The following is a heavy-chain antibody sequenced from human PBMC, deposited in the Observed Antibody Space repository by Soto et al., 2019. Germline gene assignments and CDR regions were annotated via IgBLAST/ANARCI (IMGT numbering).Heavy chain of an antibody. CDR1: GFTFSDYY. CDR3: ARDLSPYSDYYDESTSETWFDP. J-gene: IGHJ5*02. Sequence: QVQLVASGGGLVQPGGSLRLSCAASGFTFSDYYMSWLRQPPGKGLEWVSYISKSGSIIHFADSVKGRFAISRDNAKNTLYLQMCSLRAEDTALYYCARDLSPYSDYYDESTSETWFDPWGQGTLVTVSS. CDR2: ISKSGSII. V-gene: IGHV3-11*01. D-gene: IGHD3-16*01.